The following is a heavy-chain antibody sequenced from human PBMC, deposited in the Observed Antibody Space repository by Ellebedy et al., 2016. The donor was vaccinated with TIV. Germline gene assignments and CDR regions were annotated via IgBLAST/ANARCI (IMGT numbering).Heavy chain of an antibody. Sequence: MPSETLSLTCSVSGVSISDYYWSRIRQPPGKGLEWLGYIYYSGTTNYNPSLRSRATISVDTSKNQFSLNLTSVTAADTPVYYCARGRAVGSWGQGTLVTVSS. CDR3: ARGRAVGS. J-gene: IGHJ5*02. V-gene: IGHV4-59*01. CDR1: GVSISDYY. D-gene: IGHD1-26*01. CDR2: IYYSGTT.